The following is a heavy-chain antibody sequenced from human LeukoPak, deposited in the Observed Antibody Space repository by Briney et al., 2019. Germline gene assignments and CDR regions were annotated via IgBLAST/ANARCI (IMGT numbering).Heavy chain of an antibody. Sequence: GASVKVSCKASGYTFTDYYLHWVRQAPGQGLEWMGWINPKSGVTDSKMKFQGRVTLTRDTSITTAYMELISLTSDDAAVYYCARDQPRRGPGGHDYWGQGTLVTVSS. D-gene: IGHD3-16*01. CDR2: INPKSGVT. J-gene: IGHJ4*02. V-gene: IGHV1-2*02. CDR3: ARDQPRRGPGGHDY. CDR1: GYTFTDYY.